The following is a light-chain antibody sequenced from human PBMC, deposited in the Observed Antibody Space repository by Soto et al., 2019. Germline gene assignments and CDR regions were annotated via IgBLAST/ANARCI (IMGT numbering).Light chain of an antibody. V-gene: IGLV1-44*01. CDR2: ATN. Sequence: QSVLTQPPSASGTPGQTVTISCSGSRSNVGRSAVSWYQQVPGMAPKLLVFATNKRPSGVPDRFSGSASGASASLAISGLQSEDEADYYCAAWDDTLNGPLFGGGTKLTVL. J-gene: IGLJ2*01. CDR1: RSNVGRSA. CDR3: AAWDDTLNGPL.